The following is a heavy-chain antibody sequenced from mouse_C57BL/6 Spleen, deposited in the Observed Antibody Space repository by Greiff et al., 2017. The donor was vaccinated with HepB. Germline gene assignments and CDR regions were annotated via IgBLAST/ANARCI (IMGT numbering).Heavy chain of an antibody. V-gene: IGHV5-9*01. Sequence: EVKVVESGGGLVKPGGSLKLSCAASGFTFSSYTMSWVRQTPEKRLEWVATISGGGGNTYYPDSVKGRFTISRDNAKNTLYLQMSSLRSEDTALYYCARQGLRRGCYAMDYWGQGTSVTVSS. CDR1: GFTFSSYT. CDR3: ARQGLRRGCYAMDY. CDR2: ISGGGGNT. J-gene: IGHJ4*01. D-gene: IGHD2-4*01.